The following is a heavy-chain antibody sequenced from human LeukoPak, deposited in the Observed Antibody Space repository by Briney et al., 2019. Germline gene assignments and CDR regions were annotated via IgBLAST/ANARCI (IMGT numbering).Heavy chain of an antibody. D-gene: IGHD5-18*01. CDR2: ISGSGGST. Sequence: GGSLRLSCAASGFTFSSYAMSWVRQAPGKGLEWVSAISGSGGSTYYADSVKGRFTISRDSSKNTLYLQMNSLRAEDTAVYYCAKVDGYSYENYYFDYWGQGTLVTVSS. J-gene: IGHJ4*02. CDR3: AKVDGYSYENYYFDY. CDR1: GFTFSSYA. V-gene: IGHV3-23*01.